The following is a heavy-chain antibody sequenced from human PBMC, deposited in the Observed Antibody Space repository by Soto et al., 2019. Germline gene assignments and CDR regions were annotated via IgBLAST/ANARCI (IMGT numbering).Heavy chain of an antibody. V-gene: IGHV4-59*01. CDR3: ARDHPHSYGVYYFDY. CDR2: IYSSGST. Sequence: SETLSLICTVSGGSISNYYWNWIRQSPGKGLEWIGYIYSSGSTHYNPSLQNRVTISIDTSKNQVSLKVNSVTAADTAVYYCARDHPHSYGVYYFDYWGQGTPDTVSS. J-gene: IGHJ4*02. CDR1: GGSISNYY. D-gene: IGHD5-18*01.